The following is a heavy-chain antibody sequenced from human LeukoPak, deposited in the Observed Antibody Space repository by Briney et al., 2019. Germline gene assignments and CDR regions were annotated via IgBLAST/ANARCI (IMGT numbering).Heavy chain of an antibody. Sequence: SETLSLTCTVSGGSISSYYWSWIRQPPGKGLEWIGYIFYSGSTNYNPSLKSRVTTPVDTSKTQFSLKLSSVTVADTAVYYCEGHTYTGLGDYWGQGTLVTVSS. CDR3: EGHTYTGLGDY. J-gene: IGHJ4*02. V-gene: IGHV4-59*01. CDR1: GGSISSYY. D-gene: IGHD6-19*01. CDR2: IFYSGST.